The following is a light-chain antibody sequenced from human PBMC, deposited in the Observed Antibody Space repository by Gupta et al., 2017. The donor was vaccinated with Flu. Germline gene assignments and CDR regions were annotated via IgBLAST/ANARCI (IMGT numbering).Light chain of an antibody. Sequence: SLGDRVTITCRASRDAGTYLACYQQKPGTAPTLLLYAASTLQSGVPSRFSGSGSGTDFTPTITSLQSEDFATYYCHQYFTFPRTFGGWTKVE. CDR2: AAS. V-gene: IGKV1-8*01. CDR3: HQYFTFPRT. J-gene: IGKJ4*01. CDR1: RDAGTY.